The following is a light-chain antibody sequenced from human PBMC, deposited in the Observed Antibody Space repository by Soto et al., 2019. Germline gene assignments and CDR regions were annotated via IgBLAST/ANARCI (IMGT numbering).Light chain of an antibody. V-gene: IGKV1-39*01. CDR2: GGS. CDR1: QSIRRY. CDR3: QQSYNAVT. Sequence: IQKTQSPPSLSASVGHRVTITCRARQSIRRYLSWYQKKAGNAPKLLIYGGSSLQSGVPSRFSGSGSGTDFTLTISSLRPEDFATYYCQQSYNAVTFGQGTRLEI. J-gene: IGKJ5*01.